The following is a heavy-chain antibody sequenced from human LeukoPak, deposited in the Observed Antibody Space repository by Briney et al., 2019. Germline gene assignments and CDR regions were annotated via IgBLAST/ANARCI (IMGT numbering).Heavy chain of an antibody. D-gene: IGHD2-2*02. CDR1: GYTFTGYY. CDR3: ARAVVVVPAAIYYDSSGYLFDY. Sequence: ASVKVSCKASGYTFTGYYMHWVRQAPGQELESMGWINPNSGGTNYAQKFQGRVTMTRDTSISTAYMELSRLRSDDTAVYYCARAVVVVPAAIYYDSSGYLFDYWGQGTLVTVSS. CDR2: INPNSGGT. J-gene: IGHJ4*02. V-gene: IGHV1-2*02.